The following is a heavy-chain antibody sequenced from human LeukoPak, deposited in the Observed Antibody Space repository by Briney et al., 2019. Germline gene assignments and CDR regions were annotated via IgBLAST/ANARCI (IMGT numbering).Heavy chain of an antibody. CDR2: IYTSGST. V-gene: IGHV4-4*09. CDR3: ARLGGSSRLYYYYYMDV. D-gene: IGHD6-6*01. J-gene: IGHJ6*03. Sequence: SSETLSLTCTVSGGSISSYYWSWIRQPPGKGLEWIGYIYTSGSTNYNPSLKSRVTISVDTSKNQFSLKLSSVTAADTAVYYCARLGGSSRLYYYYYMDVWGKGTTVTVSS. CDR1: GGSISSYY.